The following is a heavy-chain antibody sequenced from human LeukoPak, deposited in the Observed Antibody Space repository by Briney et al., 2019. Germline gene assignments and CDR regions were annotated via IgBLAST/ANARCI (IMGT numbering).Heavy chain of an antibody. CDR2: ISYDGSNK. Sequence: GGSLRLSCAASGFTFSSYGMHWVRQAPGKGLEWVAVISYDGSNKYYADSVKGRFTISRDNSKNTLYLQMNSLRAEDTAVYYCAKSYSGWHGPFDYWGQGTLVTVSS. CDR1: GFTFSSYG. D-gene: IGHD6-19*01. V-gene: IGHV3-30*18. J-gene: IGHJ4*02. CDR3: AKSYSGWHGPFDY.